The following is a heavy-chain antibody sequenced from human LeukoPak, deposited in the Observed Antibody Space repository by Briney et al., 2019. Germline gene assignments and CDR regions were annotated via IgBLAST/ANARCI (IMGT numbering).Heavy chain of an antibody. CDR2: ISAYNGNT. Sequence: ASVKVSCKASGYTFTSYGISWVRQAPGQGLEWMGWISAYNGNTNYAQKLQGRVTMTTDTSTSTAYMELRSLRSEDTAVYYCAREYYYGSGSRGPNWFDPWGQGTLVTVSS. V-gene: IGHV1-18*01. CDR3: AREYYYGSGSRGPNWFDP. CDR1: GYTFTSYG. D-gene: IGHD3-10*01. J-gene: IGHJ5*02.